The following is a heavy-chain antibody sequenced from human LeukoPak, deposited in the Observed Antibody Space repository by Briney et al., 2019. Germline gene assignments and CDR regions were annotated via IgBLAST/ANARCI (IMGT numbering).Heavy chain of an antibody. CDR2: TYYRSNWFN. CDR1: GDSVSSNSAA. V-gene: IGHV6-1*01. J-gene: IGHJ5*02. CDR3: AKNYGDSNWFDP. D-gene: IGHD4-17*01. Sequence: SQTLSLTCALSGDSVSSNSAAWNWIRQSPSRGLEWLGRTYYRSNWFNDFARSVKSRITITPDTSKHQFSLQLNSVTPEDTAVYYCAKNYGDSNWFDPWGQGTLVTVSS.